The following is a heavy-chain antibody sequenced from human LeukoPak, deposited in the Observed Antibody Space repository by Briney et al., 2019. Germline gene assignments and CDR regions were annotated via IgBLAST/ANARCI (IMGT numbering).Heavy chain of an antibody. Sequence: SVKVSCKASGFTFTSSAVQWVRQARGQRLEWIGWIVVGSGNTNYAQKFQERVTITRDMSTSTAYMELSSLRSEDTAVCYCAAYYYDSSGYFLGVDYWGQGTLVTVSS. CDR2: IVVGSGNT. D-gene: IGHD3-22*01. J-gene: IGHJ4*02. CDR1: GFTFTSSA. V-gene: IGHV1-58*01. CDR3: AAYYYDSSGYFLGVDY.